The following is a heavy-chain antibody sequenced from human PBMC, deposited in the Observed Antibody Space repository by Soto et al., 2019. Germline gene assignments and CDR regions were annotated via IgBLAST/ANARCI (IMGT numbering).Heavy chain of an antibody. Sequence: PSEPLSLTCTVSGGSISGYDWSWIRQHPGKGLEWIGYIYYSGSTNYNPSLKSRVTISVDTSKNQLSLKLSSVTAADTAVYYCLRHSCSGCSCYYSNFDYWGQGTLVTVSP. V-gene: IGHV4-59*08. D-gene: IGHD2-15*01. J-gene: IGHJ4*02. CDR1: GGSISGYD. CDR2: IYYSGST. CDR3: LRHSCSGCSCYYSNFDY.